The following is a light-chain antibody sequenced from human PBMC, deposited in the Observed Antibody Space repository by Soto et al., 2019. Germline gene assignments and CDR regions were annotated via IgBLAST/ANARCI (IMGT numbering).Light chain of an antibody. Sequence: VGTQGPPLTVSPGGAVTFPLASSTGAVTSGYYPNWFQQKPGQAPRALIYRTSNKHSWTPARFSGSLLGGKAALTLSGVQPEDEAEYYCLLYYGGAHPVVFGGGTKVTVL. CDR2: RTS. V-gene: IGLV7-43*01. CDR1: TGAVTSGYY. J-gene: IGLJ2*01. CDR3: LLYYGGAHPVV.